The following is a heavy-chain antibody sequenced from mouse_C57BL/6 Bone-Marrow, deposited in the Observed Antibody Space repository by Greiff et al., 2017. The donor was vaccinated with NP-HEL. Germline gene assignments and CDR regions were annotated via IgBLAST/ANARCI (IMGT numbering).Heavy chain of an antibody. V-gene: IGHV1-55*01. D-gene: IGHD1-1*01. CDR1: GYTFTSYW. Sequence: QVQLKESGAELVKPGASVKMSCKASGYTFTSYWITWVKQRPGQGLEWIGDIYPGSGSTNYNEKFKSKATLTVDTSSSTAYMQLSSLTSEDSAVYSCANPPRAVVARDFDYWGQGTTLTVSS. CDR3: ANPPRAVVARDFDY. J-gene: IGHJ2*01. CDR2: IYPGSGST.